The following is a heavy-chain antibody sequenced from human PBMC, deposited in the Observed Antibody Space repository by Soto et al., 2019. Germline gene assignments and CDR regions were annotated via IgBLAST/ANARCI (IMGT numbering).Heavy chain of an antibody. J-gene: IGHJ3*02. V-gene: IGHV3-30*04. Sequence: GESLKISCAASGFTFSSYAMHWVRQAPGKGLEWVAVISYDGSNKYYADSVKGRFTISRDNSKNTLYLQMNSLRAEDTAVYYCARDKEVGAHAFDIWGQGTMVTVSS. D-gene: IGHD3-16*01. CDR3: ARDKEVGAHAFDI. CDR2: ISYDGSNK. CDR1: GFTFSSYA.